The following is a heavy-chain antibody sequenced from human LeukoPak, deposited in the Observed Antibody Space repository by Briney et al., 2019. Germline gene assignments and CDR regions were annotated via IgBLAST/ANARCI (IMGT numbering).Heavy chain of an antibody. D-gene: IGHD1-26*01. CDR3: ARDRGELHRGYFDY. Sequence: GGDLLLSCAASRFTFSSYALHWVRQAPGTGLEWVAVISYHGCNKYYAHSVKGRFTISRDNSKNTLYLQVNSVRGEDTAVYYCARDRGELHRGYFDYWGQGTLVTVSS. J-gene: IGHJ4*02. CDR1: RFTFSSYA. CDR2: ISYHGCNK. V-gene: IGHV3-30-3*01.